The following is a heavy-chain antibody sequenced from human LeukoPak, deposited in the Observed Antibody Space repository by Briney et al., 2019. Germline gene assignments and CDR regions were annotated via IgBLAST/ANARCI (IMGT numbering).Heavy chain of an antibody. CDR3: ARHVADYDFWSGEVYGMDV. Sequence: PSETLSLTCTVSGGSISSYYWSWIRQPPGKGLEWIGYIYYSGSTNYNPSLKSRVTISVDTSKNQFSLKLSSVTAADTAVYYCARHVADYDFWSGEVYGMDVWGQGTTVTVSS. D-gene: IGHD3-3*01. J-gene: IGHJ6*02. CDR2: IYYSGST. CDR1: GGSISSYY. V-gene: IGHV4-59*08.